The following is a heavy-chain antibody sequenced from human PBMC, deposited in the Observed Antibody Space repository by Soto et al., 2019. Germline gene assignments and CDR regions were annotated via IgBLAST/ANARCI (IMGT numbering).Heavy chain of an antibody. CDR2: ISSSSSYI. D-gene: IGHD5-18*01. CDR3: ARDQPGYSYGYGLGY. Sequence: EVQLVESGGGLVKPGGSLRLSCAASGFTFSSYSMNWVRQAPGKGLEWVSSISSSSSYIYYSDSVKGRFTISRDNAKNSLFLQMNSLRAEDTPLYYCARDQPGYSYGYGLGYWGQGTLVTVSS. CDR1: GFTFSSYS. V-gene: IGHV3-21*01. J-gene: IGHJ4*02.